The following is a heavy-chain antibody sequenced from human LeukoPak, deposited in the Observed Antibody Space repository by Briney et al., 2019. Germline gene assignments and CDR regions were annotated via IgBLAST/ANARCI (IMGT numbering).Heavy chain of an antibody. D-gene: IGHD6-13*01. CDR3: ARGPQLVGYYYIVV. J-gene: IGHJ6*03. CDR2: TYYRSKWYN. V-gene: IGHV6-1*01. CDR1: GDSVSSNSAA. Sequence: SQTLSLTRAISGDSVSSNSAAWNWIRRSPSRGLEWLGRTYYRSKWYNDYAVSVKSRITINADTSKNQFSLQLNSVAPEDTAAYYCARGPQLVGYYYIVVWDTGTTVTVSS.